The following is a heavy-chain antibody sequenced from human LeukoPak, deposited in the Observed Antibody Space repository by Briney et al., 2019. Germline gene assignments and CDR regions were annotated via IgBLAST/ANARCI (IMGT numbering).Heavy chain of an antibody. V-gene: IGHV3-23*03. CDR2: IYSGGGKT. CDR1: GFTFSSYW. Sequence: GGSLRLSCAASGFTFSSYWMSWVRQAPGKGLEWVSVIYSGGGKTYYADSVKGRFTISRDNSKNTVYPQMNSLRAEDTAVYYCARFTRGYNEIMDVWGQGTTVTVSS. D-gene: IGHD5-18*01. J-gene: IGHJ6*02. CDR3: ARFTRGYNEIMDV.